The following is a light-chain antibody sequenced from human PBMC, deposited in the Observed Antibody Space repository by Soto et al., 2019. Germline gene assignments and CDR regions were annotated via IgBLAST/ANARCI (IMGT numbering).Light chain of an antibody. CDR3: QQLDSMPIT. Sequence: IPFAHSPSSLSASVGDRVAIPCRASQGIRSYLAWYQQKPGEAPKLLISIASILQSGVPSRFSGSGSGTDFVLTISSLQPEDSATYYCQQLDSMPITFGQGTRLEI. J-gene: IGKJ5*01. CDR2: IAS. CDR1: QGIRSY. V-gene: IGKV1-9*01.